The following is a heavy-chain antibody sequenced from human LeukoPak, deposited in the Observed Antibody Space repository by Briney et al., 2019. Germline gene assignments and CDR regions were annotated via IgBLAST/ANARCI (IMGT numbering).Heavy chain of an antibody. D-gene: IGHD3-10*02. Sequence: GGSLRLSCSASGFTFTTYGMNWVRQAPGKGLEWVSGIGGSGIRTYYADSVKGRFIISRDNSRNTLYLQMNSLRAEDTAVYHCAELGITMIGGVWGKGTTVTISS. J-gene: IGHJ6*04. V-gene: IGHV3-23*01. CDR2: IGGSGIRT. CDR3: AELGITMIGGV. CDR1: GFTFTTYG.